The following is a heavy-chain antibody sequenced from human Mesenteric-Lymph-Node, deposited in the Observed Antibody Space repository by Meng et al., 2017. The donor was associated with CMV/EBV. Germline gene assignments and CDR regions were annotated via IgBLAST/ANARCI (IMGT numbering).Heavy chain of an antibody. CDR2: IYYSGST. D-gene: IGHD4-11*01. V-gene: IGHV4-39*07. J-gene: IGHJ5*02. CDR1: GGFISSSNYY. Sequence: SGGFISSSNYYWGWIRQPPGKGLEWIGNIYYSGSTYYNPSLKSRVTISADTSKNQFFLELSSVTAADTAVYYCARAHEYSNEDWFDPWGQGTLVTVSS. CDR3: ARAHEYSNEDWFDP.